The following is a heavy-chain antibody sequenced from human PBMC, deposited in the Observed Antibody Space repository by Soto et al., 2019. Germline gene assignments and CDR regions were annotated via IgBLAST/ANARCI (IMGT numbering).Heavy chain of an antibody. D-gene: IGHD5-12*01. Sequence: ASVKVSCKASGYTFTSYGISWVRQAPGQGLEWMGWISAYNGNTNYAQKLQGRVTMTTDTSTSTAYMELRSLRSDDTAVYYCARSNKGYSGYEHWFDPWGQGTLVTVSS. CDR1: GYTFTSYG. CDR2: ISAYNGNT. J-gene: IGHJ5*02. CDR3: ARSNKGYSGYEHWFDP. V-gene: IGHV1-18*01.